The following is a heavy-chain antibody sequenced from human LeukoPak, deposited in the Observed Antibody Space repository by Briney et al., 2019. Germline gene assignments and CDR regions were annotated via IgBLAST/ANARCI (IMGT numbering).Heavy chain of an antibody. J-gene: IGHJ4*02. CDR2: ISASNTI. Sequence: GGSLRLSCVSSGFNFKYYSLNWVRQAPGKGLEWISYISASNTIYYADSVKGRFTISRDNAKNSVYLQMNSLRVEDTAMYYCTRGSRFDYWGRGAPVTVSS. CDR3: TRGSRFDY. CDR1: GFNFKYYS. V-gene: IGHV3-69-1*01.